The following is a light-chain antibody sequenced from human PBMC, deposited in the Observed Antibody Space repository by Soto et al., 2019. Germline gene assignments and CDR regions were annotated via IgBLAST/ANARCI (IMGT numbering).Light chain of an antibody. CDR3: SSYTISSTLYV. J-gene: IGLJ1*01. CDR2: EVS. Sequence: QSVLTQPASVSGSPGQSITISCTGTSSDVGGYNYVSWYQQHPGKAPKLMIYEVSNRPSGFSNRFSGSKSGNTASLTISGLQAEDEADYYCSSYTISSTLYVFGTGTKLTVL. CDR1: SSDVGGYNY. V-gene: IGLV2-14*01.